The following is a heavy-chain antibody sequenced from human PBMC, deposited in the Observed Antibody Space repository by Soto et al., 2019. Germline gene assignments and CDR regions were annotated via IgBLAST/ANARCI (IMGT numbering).Heavy chain of an antibody. D-gene: IGHD2-15*01. CDR3: AKSFWDIVVVVAANPGGMDV. CDR2: ISYDGSNK. CDR1: GFTFSSYG. J-gene: IGHJ6*02. V-gene: IGHV3-30*18. Sequence: GGSLRLSCAASGFTFSSYGMHWVRQAPGKGLEWVAVISYDGSNKYYADSVKGRFTISRDNSKNTLYLQMNSLRAEDTAVYYCAKSFWDIVVVVAANPGGMDVWGQGTTVTVSS.